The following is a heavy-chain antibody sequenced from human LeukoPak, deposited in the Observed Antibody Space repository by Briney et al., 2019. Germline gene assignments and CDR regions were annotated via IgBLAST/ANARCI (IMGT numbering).Heavy chain of an antibody. J-gene: IGHJ5*02. CDR3: ARPADRNWFDP. CDR1: GFTFSSYA. CDR2: ISGSGGST. V-gene: IGHV3-23*01. Sequence: GGSLRLSCAASGFTFSSYAMSWVRQAPGKGLEWVSAISGSGGSTYYADSVKGRFTISRDNAKNSLYLQMNSLRAEDTAVYYCARPADRNWFDPWGQGTLVTVSS.